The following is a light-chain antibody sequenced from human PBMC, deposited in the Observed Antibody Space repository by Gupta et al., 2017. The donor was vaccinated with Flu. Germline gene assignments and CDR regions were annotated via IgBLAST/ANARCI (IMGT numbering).Light chain of an antibody. J-gene: IGKJ1*01. CDR2: GAS. Sequence: EILLTQSPGTLSLSPGERATLSCRASQSVTNNYLAWFQQKPGQAPRLLIYGASSRATDIPDRFSGSGSGXDFTLTXSRLEPEDFAVYYCHQYDGSQTFGXGTKVEVK. V-gene: IGKV3-20*01. CDR3: HQYDGSQT. CDR1: QSVTNNY.